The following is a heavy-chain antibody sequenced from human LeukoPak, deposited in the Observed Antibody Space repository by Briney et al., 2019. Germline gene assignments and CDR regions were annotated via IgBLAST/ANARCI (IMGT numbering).Heavy chain of an antibody. CDR2: INHSGST. CDR1: GGSFSGYY. CDR3: ARGGRITIFGVVIISAFDI. Sequence: SETLSLTCAVYGGSFSGYYWSWIRQPPGKGLEWIGEINHSGSTNYNPFLKSRATISVDTSKNQFSLKLSSVTAADTAVYYCARGGRITIFGVVIISAFDIWGQGTMVTVSS. V-gene: IGHV4-34*01. J-gene: IGHJ3*02. D-gene: IGHD3-3*01.